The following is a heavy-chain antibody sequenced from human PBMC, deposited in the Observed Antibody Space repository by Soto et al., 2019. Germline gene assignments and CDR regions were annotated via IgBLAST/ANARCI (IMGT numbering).Heavy chain of an antibody. V-gene: IGHV4-34*01. Sequence: KTSETLSLTCAVYGGSFSGYYWSWIRQPPGKGLEWIGEINHSGSTNYNPSLKSRVTISVDTSKNQFSLKLSSVTAADTAVYYCARGLQWLVYYYGMDVWGQGTTVTVSS. CDR2: INHSGST. CDR1: GGSFSGYY. CDR3: ARGLQWLVYYYGMDV. J-gene: IGHJ6*02. D-gene: IGHD6-19*01.